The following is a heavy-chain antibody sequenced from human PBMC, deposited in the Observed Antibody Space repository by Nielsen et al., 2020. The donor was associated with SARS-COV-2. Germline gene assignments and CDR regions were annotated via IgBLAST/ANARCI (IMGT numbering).Heavy chain of an antibody. CDR3: ARGARDCSGGSCYSDYYYGMDV. D-gene: IGHD2-15*01. CDR1: GFTFSSYA. Sequence: GESLKISCAASGFTFSSYAMSWVRQAPGKGLEWVSAISGSGGSTYYADSVKGRFTISRDNAKNSLYLQMNSLRAEDTAVYYCARGARDCSGGSCYSDYYYGMDVWGQGTTVTVSS. J-gene: IGHJ6*02. CDR2: ISGSGGST. V-gene: IGHV3-23*01.